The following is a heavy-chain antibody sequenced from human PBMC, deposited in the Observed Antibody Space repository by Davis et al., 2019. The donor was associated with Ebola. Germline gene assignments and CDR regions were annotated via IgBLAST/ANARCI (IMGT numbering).Heavy chain of an antibody. Sequence: ASVKVSCKASGYTFTGYYIHWVRQAPGQGLEWMGWINPNSGDTSINTAYMELTSLTSDDTALYYCAKDIRILTYGGFDSWGQGTLVTVSS. CDR3: AKDIRILTYGGFDS. V-gene: IGHV1-2*02. D-gene: IGHD3-9*01. J-gene: IGHJ4*02. CDR1: GYTFTGYY. CDR2: INPNSG.